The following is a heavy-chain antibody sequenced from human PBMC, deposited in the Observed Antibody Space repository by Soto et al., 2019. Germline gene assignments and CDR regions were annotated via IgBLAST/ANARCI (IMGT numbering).Heavy chain of an antibody. D-gene: IGHD1-1*01. Sequence: QVPLQESGPGLVKPSQTLSLTCTVSGGSISSGGYYWSWIRQHPGKGLEWIGYIYYSGSTYYNPSLKIRVTISVDTSKNQFSLKLSSVTAADTAVYYCVRDAQLDRFDPWGQGTLVTVSS. CDR3: VRDAQLDRFDP. CDR1: GGSISSGGYY. J-gene: IGHJ5*02. V-gene: IGHV4-31*03. CDR2: IYYSGST.